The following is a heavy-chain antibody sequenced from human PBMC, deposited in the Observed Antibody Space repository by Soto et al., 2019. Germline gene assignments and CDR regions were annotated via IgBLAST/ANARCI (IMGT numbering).Heavy chain of an antibody. CDR3: AKYPPTTGKTFDY. J-gene: IGHJ4*02. CDR2: INNSGVST. D-gene: IGHD1-1*01. CDR1: GFTFSSFA. Sequence: GGSLRLSCAASGFTFSSFAMSWVRQAPGKGLEWVSTINNSGVSTYYADSVKGRFTISRDNSKNMLFLQINGLRAEDTAVYYCAKYPPTTGKTFDYCGRGPLVTVSA. V-gene: IGHV3-23*01.